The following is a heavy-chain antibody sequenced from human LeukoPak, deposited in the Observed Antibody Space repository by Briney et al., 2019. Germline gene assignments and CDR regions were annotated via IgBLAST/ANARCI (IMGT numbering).Heavy chain of an antibody. V-gene: IGHV3-74*01. J-gene: IGHJ4*02. CDR2: INHDGTGT. CDR3: AGVFDS. CDR1: GW. D-gene: IGHD2-8*01. Sequence: QPGGSLRLSCAASGWMHWVRQVPGKGLVWLSGINHDGTGTYYADSVKGRFTISRDNAKNTVSLEMNSLSAEDTAMYYCAGVFDSWGQGFLVTVSS.